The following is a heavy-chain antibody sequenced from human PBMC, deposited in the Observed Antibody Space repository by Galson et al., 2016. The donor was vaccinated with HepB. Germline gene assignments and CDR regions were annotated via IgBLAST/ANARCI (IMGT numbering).Heavy chain of an antibody. D-gene: IGHD2-2*01. J-gene: IGHJ4*02. CDR2: IYWDDDI. V-gene: IGHV2-5*02. CDR3: ALVSAGFCDTNCDYFDS. Sequence: PALVKPTQTLTQTCAFSGFSLSTVGVGVGWIRQPPGKAPEWLALIYWDDDIRYSPSLKNRLTITKDTSINQVVLKLTNMDPVDTATYYCALVSAGFCDTNCDYFDSWGQGTLVTVSS. CDR1: GFSLSTVGVG.